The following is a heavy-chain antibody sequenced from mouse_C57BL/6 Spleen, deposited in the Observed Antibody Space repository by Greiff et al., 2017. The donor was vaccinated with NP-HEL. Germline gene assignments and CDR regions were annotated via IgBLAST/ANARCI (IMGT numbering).Heavy chain of an antibody. CDR1: GYTFTSYW. D-gene: IGHD4-1*01. Sequence: QVQLQQPGAELVRPGSSVKLSCKASGYTFTSYWLHWVKQRPIQGLEWIGNIDPSDSETHYNQKFKDKATLTVDKSSSTAYMQLSSLTSEDSAVYYCARGAGPYYAMGYWGQGTSVTVSS. V-gene: IGHV1-52*01. CDR3: ARGAGPYYAMGY. J-gene: IGHJ4*01. CDR2: IDPSDSET.